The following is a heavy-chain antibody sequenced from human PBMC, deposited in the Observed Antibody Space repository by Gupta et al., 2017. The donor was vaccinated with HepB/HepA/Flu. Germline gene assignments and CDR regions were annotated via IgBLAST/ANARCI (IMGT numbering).Heavy chain of an antibody. Sequence: QVQLQQWGAGLLKPSETLSLTCAVYGGSFSGYSWSWIRQPPGKGLEWMGEINHSGSTNYNPSLKSRVTISVDTSKNQFSLKLSSVTAADTAVYYCARGGGLLWFNFDYWGQGTLVTVSS. CDR2: INHSGST. CDR3: ARGGGLLWFNFDY. D-gene: IGHD3-10*01. V-gene: IGHV4-34*01. CDR1: GGSFSGYS. J-gene: IGHJ4*02.